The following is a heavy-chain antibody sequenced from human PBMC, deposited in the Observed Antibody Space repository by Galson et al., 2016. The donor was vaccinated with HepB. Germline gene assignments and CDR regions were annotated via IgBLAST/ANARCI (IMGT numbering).Heavy chain of an antibody. Sequence: SLRLSCAASGFPFRSYGMHWVRQAPGKGLEWVAGIWYDGSNKYYADSVTGRFTISRDNSKNTLYRQMNRLRAEDTAVYYCERDEFYGSSAYYSNWFDPWGQGTLGTVPS. CDR2: IWYDGSNK. D-gene: IGHD3-22*01. CDR3: ERDEFYGSSAYYSNWFDP. J-gene: IGHJ5*02. CDR1: GFPFRSYG. V-gene: IGHV3-33*01.